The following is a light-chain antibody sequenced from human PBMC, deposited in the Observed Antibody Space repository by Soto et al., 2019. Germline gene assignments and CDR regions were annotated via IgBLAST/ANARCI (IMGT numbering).Light chain of an antibody. CDR1: QRIDTW. V-gene: IGKV1-5*03. Sequence: DIQMTQSPSILSASVGDRVTITCRASQRIDTWLAWYQQKPGTAPKLLIYKATILQSGVPSRFSGSGSGTEFTLAISSLEPEDFATYSCQHYETFSPWKFGQGTKVDI. J-gene: IGKJ1*01. CDR3: QHYETFSPWK. CDR2: KAT.